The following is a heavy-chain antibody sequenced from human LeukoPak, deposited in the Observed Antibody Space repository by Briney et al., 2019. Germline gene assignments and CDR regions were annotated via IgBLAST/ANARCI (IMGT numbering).Heavy chain of an antibody. V-gene: IGHV4-4*07. Sequence: SETLSLTCTVSGGSISSYHWSWLRQPAGKGLEWIGRLYTSGSTNYNPSLKSRVTMSVDTSKNQFSLKLSSVTAADTAVYYCARRPGYCSSTSCYRGAFDIWGQGTMVTVSS. D-gene: IGHD2-2*01. CDR3: ARRPGYCSSTSCYRGAFDI. CDR1: GGSISSYH. CDR2: LYTSGST. J-gene: IGHJ3*02.